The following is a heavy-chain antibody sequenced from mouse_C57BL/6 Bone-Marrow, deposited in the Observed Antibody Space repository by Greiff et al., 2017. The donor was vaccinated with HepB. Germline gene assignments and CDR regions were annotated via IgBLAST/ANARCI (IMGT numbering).Heavy chain of an antibody. CDR1: GYTFTSYW. V-gene: IGHV1-64*01. Sequence: QVQLQQPGAELVKPGASVKLSCKASGYTFTSYWMHWVKQRPGQGLEWIGMIHPNSGSTNYNEKFKSKATLTVDKSSSTAYMQLSSLTSEDSAVYYCARPIFITTVVVPFDYWGQGTTLTVSS. CDR2: IHPNSGST. D-gene: IGHD1-1*01. CDR3: ARPIFITTVVVPFDY. J-gene: IGHJ2*01.